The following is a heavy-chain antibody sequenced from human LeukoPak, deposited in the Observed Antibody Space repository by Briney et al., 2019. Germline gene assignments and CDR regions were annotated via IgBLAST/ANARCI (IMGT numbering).Heavy chain of an antibody. Sequence: GGSLRLSCAASGFTFNSNAMHWVRQAPGKGLEWVAVISYDGNNKYYADSVKGRFTISRDNSKNTVYLQMNSLRAEDTAVYYCAKDPTHFRVWDDYDNTRLNYWGQGTLVTVSS. D-gene: IGHD3-22*01. CDR3: AKDPTHFRVWDDYDNTRLNY. CDR2: ISYDGNNK. J-gene: IGHJ4*02. CDR1: GFTFNSNA. V-gene: IGHV3-30*04.